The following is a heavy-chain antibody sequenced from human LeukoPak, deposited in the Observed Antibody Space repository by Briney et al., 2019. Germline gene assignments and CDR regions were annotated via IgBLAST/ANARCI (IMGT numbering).Heavy chain of an antibody. V-gene: IGHV4-61*02. CDR1: GGSISSGSYY. J-gene: IGHJ4*02. D-gene: IGHD2-21*02. CDR3: ARLNYCGGDCSFDY. CDR2: IYTSGST. Sequence: SETLSLTCTVSGGSISSGSYYWSWIRQPAGKGLEWIGRIYTSGSTNYDPSLKSRVTISVDTSKNQFSLKLSSVTAADTAVYYCARLNYCGGDCSFDYWGQGTLVTVSS.